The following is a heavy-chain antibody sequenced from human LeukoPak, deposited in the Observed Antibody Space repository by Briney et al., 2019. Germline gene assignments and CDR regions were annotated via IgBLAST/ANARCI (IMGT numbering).Heavy chain of an antibody. J-gene: IGHJ4*02. D-gene: IGHD1-26*01. CDR2: ISAYNGNT. CDR3: ASVGPEYYFDY. V-gene: IGHV1-18*01. CDR1: GYTFTSYG. Sequence: ASVKVSCKASGYTFTSYGISWVRQAPGQGLEWMGWISAYNGNTNYAQKPQGRVTMTTETSTSTAYMELRSLRSDDTAVYYCASVGPEYYFDYWGQGTLVTVSS.